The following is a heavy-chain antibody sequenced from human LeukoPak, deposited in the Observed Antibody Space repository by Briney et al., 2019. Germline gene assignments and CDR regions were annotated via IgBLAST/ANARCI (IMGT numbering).Heavy chain of an antibody. J-gene: IGHJ4*02. Sequence: SETLSLNCTVSGGSISSSSYYWGWIRQPPGKGLEWIVSIYYSGSTYYNPSRKSRVTISVDTSKNQFSLKLSSVTAVDTAVYYCATSSGYPFDYWGQGTLVTVSS. CDR2: IYYSGST. D-gene: IGHD3-22*01. V-gene: IGHV4-39*01. CDR1: GGSISSSSYY. CDR3: ATSSGYPFDY.